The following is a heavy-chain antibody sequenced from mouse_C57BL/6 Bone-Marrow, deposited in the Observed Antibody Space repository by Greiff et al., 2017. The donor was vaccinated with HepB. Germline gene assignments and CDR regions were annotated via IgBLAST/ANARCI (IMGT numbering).Heavy chain of an antibody. CDR3: ARSYGSSFAY. CDR2: ISNGGGST. V-gene: IGHV5-12*01. Sequence: EVKLVESGGGLVQPGGSLKLSCAASGFTFSDYYMYWVRQTPEKRLEWVAYISNGGGSTYYPDTVKGRITISRDNAKNTLYLQMSRLKSEDTAMYYCARSYGSSFAYWGQGTLVTVSA. D-gene: IGHD1-1*01. CDR1: GFTFSDYY. J-gene: IGHJ3*01.